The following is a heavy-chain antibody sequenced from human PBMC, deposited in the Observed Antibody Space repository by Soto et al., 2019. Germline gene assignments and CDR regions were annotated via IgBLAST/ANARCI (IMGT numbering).Heavy chain of an antibody. J-gene: IGHJ3*02. V-gene: IGHV1-18*01. CDR3: ARRAWCGELSSYAFDI. D-gene: IGHD3-10*01. CDR1: GYTFTSYG. Sequence: ASVKVSCKASGYTFTSYGISWVRQAPGQGLEWMGWISAYNGNTNYAQKLQGRVTMTTDKSTSTAYMELRSLRSDDTAVYYCARRAWCGELSSYAFDIWGQGTMVTVSS. CDR2: ISAYNGNT.